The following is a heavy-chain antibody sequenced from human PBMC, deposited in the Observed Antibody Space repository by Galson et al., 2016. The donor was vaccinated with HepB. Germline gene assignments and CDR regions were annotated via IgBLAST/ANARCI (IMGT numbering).Heavy chain of an antibody. D-gene: IGHD2-21*02. CDR3: ASQGYCGGDCYKGLGAFDI. CDR2: ISSSSNSI. Sequence: SLRLSCAASGFTFSSYNMNWVRQAPGKGLEWVSSISSSSNSIYDADSVEGRFTISRDSSLYLQMNSLRVEDTAVYYCASQGYCGGDCYKGLGAFDILGQGILVTVSS. J-gene: IGHJ3*02. CDR1: GFTFSSYN. V-gene: IGHV3-21*03.